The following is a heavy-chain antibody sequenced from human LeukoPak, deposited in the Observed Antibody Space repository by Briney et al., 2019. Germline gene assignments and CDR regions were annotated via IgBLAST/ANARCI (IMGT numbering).Heavy chain of an antibody. D-gene: IGHD6-13*01. Sequence: GASVKVSCKASGYTFTSHGISWVRQAPGQGLEWMGWISAYNGNTNYAQKLQGRVTMTTDTSTSTAYMELRSLRSDDTAVYYCARDWDTFSSSWFPAGYWGQGTLVTVSS. CDR1: GYTFTSHG. J-gene: IGHJ4*02. V-gene: IGHV1-18*01. CDR2: ISAYNGNT. CDR3: ARDWDTFSSSWFPAGY.